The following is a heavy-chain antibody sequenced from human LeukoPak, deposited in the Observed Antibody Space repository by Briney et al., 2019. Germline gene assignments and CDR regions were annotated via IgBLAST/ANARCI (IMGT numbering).Heavy chain of an antibody. Sequence: SETLSLTCTVSGGSISSGSYYWSWIRQPAGKGLEWIGRIYTSGSTNYNPSLKSRVTISVDTSKNQFSLKLSSVTAADTAVFYCATSVATLYYYYMDVWGKGTTVTVSS. CDR1: GGSISSGSYY. J-gene: IGHJ6*03. CDR3: ATSVATLYYYYMDV. CDR2: IYTSGST. V-gene: IGHV4-61*02.